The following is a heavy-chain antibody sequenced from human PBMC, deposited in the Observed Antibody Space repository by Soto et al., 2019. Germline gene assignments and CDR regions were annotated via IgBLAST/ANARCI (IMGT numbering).Heavy chain of an antibody. J-gene: IGHJ4*02. CDR1: GFTFSRYW. Sequence: EVQLVESGGGLVQPGGSLRLSCAASGFTFSRYWMHWVRQTPGKGLEWISRIIGDGSATDYADSVKGRFTISRDNARNTVYLQMNNLRAEDTALYHCARDLHITAVDYWGQGAQVTVSS. V-gene: IGHV3-74*01. CDR3: ARDLHITAVDY. D-gene: IGHD6-13*01. CDR2: IIGDGSAT.